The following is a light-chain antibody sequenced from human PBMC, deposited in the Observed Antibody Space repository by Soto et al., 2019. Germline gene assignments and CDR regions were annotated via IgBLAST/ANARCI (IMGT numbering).Light chain of an antibody. CDR3: MQALQTPYT. Sequence: DIVMTQSPLSLPVTPGEPASISCRSSQILLHSNGYHALDWYLQKPGQSPQLLIYLGSNRASGVPDRFSGSGSGTDFTLKISRVEAEDVGVYYCMQALQTPYTFGQGTKLEIK. CDR1: QILLHSNGYHA. CDR2: LGS. J-gene: IGKJ2*01. V-gene: IGKV2-28*01.